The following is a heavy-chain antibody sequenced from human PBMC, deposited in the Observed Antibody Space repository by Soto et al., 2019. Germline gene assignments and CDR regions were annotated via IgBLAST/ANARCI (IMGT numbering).Heavy chain of an antibody. V-gene: IGHV4-4*07. CDR2: IYTSGST. Sequence: SETLSLTCTVSGGSISSYYWSWIRQPAGKGLEWIGRIYTSGSTNYNPSLKSRVTMSVDTSKNQFSLKLSSVTAADTAVYYCARDCRYSTYNCFDPWGQGTLVTVSS. J-gene: IGHJ5*02. CDR3: ARDCRYSTYNCFDP. D-gene: IGHD1-1*01. CDR1: GGSISSYY.